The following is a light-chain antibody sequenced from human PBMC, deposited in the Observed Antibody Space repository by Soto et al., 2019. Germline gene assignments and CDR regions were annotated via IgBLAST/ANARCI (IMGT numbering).Light chain of an antibody. CDR3: LQHNSYPWT. V-gene: IGKV1-12*01. CDR2: AAS. CDR1: QDISTW. J-gene: IGKJ1*01. Sequence: DIQMTQSPSSVSASVGDRVSITCRASQDISTWLAWYQEKPGKAPELLIFAASSLQTGVPSRFSGSGSGTTFTLTISSLQPEDFATYYCLQHNSYPWTFGQGTKVEIK.